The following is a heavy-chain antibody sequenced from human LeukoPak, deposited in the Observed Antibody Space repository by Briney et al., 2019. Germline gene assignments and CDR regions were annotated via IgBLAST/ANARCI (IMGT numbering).Heavy chain of an antibody. CDR3: ARDIVPSSS. Sequence: SETLSLTCAVYGGSFSGYYWSWIRQPPGKGLEWIGEINHSGSTYYNPSLKSRVTISVDTSKNQFSLKLSSVTAADTAVYYCARDIVPSSSWGQGTLVTVSS. D-gene: IGHD6-6*01. CDR1: GGSFSGYY. CDR2: INHSGST. J-gene: IGHJ4*02. V-gene: IGHV4-34*01.